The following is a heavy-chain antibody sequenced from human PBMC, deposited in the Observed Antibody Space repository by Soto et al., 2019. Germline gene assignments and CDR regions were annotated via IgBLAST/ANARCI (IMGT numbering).Heavy chain of an antibody. Sequence: ESLKISCKGSGYSFTSYWISCFLQMRGKGLEWMGRIDPSDSYTNYSPSFQGHVTISADKSISTAYLQWSSLKASDTAMYYCARRGPSDYYYYGMDVWGQGTTVTVSS. D-gene: IGHD6-6*01. CDR2: IDPSDSYT. CDR3: ARRGPSDYYYYGMDV. V-gene: IGHV5-10-1*01. J-gene: IGHJ6*02. CDR1: GYSFTSYW.